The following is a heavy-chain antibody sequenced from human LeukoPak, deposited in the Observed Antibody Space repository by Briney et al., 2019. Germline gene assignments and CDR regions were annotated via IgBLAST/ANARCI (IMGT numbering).Heavy chain of an antibody. V-gene: IGHV4-59*11. CDR3: AREGRENDGSGYFDY. J-gene: IGHJ4*02. D-gene: IGHD1-26*01. Sequence: SETPSLTCSVSGASLNYHYWNWIRQSPGKGLEWIGYIYYTGSTRYNPSLKSRVTISLDTSKNQFSLKLSTVTAADTAVYYCAREGRENDGSGYFDYWGQGTLVPVSS. CDR1: GASLNYHY. CDR2: IYYTGST.